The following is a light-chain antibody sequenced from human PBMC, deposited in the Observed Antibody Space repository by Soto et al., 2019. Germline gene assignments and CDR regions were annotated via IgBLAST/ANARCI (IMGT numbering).Light chain of an antibody. CDR1: ETISSNY. Sequence: DIHMTQSPSSLSASVGDRVSITCRASETISSNYLNWYQQKPGKAPKLLVYASSILQGGVPSRFTGTGSGTDFTLTISSLQPEDFAIYYCQQSFDTSYTFGQGTKLEI. V-gene: IGKV1-39*01. J-gene: IGKJ2*01. CDR3: QQSFDTSYT. CDR2: ASS.